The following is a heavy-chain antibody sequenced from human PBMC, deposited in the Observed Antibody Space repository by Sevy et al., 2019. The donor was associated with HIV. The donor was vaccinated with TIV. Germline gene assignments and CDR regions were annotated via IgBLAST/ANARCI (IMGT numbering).Heavy chain of an antibody. CDR2: ISPHNGDT. CDR1: GYTFTSYR. D-gene: IGHD2-15*01. Sequence: ASVKVSCKASGYTFTSYRINWVRQAPGQGLEWMGGISPHNGDTNFAQKLKGRVTMITDKSTTTAYMELRSLKSDDTAVYYCARAYCSSGSCYSLAYWGQGTLVTVSS. CDR3: ARAYCSSGSCYSLAY. J-gene: IGHJ4*02. V-gene: IGHV1-18*01.